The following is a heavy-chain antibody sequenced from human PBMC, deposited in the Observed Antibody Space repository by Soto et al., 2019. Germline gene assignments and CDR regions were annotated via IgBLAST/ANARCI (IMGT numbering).Heavy chain of an antibody. D-gene: IGHD3-16*02. J-gene: IGHJ4*02. V-gene: IGHV4-59*01. CDR1: GGSISSDY. CDR2: IYYSGRT. Sequence: QVKLQESGPGLVKPSETLSLTCTVSGGSISSDYWSWIRQPPGKGLEWIAYIYYSGRTNYNPTLKSRVAISGDTSKNQFSLKLSSVTAADTAVYYCARTVIGGFDYWGQGTLVTVSS. CDR3: ARTVIGGFDY.